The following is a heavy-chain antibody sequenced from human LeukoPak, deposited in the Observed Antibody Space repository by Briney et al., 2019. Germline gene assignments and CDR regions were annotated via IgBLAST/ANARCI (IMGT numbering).Heavy chain of an antibody. CDR2: INHSGST. D-gene: IGHD3-22*01. Sequence: PSETLSLTCAVYGGSFSGNYWSWIRQPPGKGLEWIGEINHSGSTNYNPSLKSRVTISVDRSKNQFSLELSSVTAADTAVYYCARLDYYDTSGPAKWGQGTLVTVSS. V-gene: IGHV4-34*01. J-gene: IGHJ4*02. CDR1: GGSFSGNY. CDR3: ARLDYYDTSGPAK.